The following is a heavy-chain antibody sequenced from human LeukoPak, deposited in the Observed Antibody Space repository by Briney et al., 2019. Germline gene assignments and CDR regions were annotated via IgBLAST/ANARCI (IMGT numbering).Heavy chain of an antibody. CDR2: IYYSGST. V-gene: IGHV4-59*01. Sequence: SETLSLTCTVSGGSISSYYWSWIRQPPGKGLEWIGYIYYSGSTNYNPSLKSRVTISVDTSKNQFSLKLSSVTAADTAVYYCARETRYYDSSGYYYVLDYWGQGTLVTVSS. J-gene: IGHJ4*02. CDR1: GGSISSYY. D-gene: IGHD3-22*01. CDR3: ARETRYYDSSGYYYVLDY.